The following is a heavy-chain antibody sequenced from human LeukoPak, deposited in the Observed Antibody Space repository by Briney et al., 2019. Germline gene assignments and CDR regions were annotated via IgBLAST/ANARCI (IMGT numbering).Heavy chain of an antibody. D-gene: IGHD1-14*01. J-gene: IGHJ4*02. CDR2: IYWDDDK. CDR3: AHRRSAYDWNHGDFDY. Sequence: SGPTLVNPTQTLTLTCTFSGFSLSTTGVGVGWIRQPPGKALEWLALIYWDDDKRYSPSLKRRLTIFKDTSYNQVVLVMTDLDPVDTATHYCAHRRSAYDWNHGDFDYWGQGTLVTVSS. V-gene: IGHV2-5*02. CDR1: GFSLSTTGVG.